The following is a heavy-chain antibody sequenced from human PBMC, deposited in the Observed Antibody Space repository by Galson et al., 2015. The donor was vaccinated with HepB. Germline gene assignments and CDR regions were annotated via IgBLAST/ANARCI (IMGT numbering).Heavy chain of an antibody. CDR1: GYTFTSYG. CDR2: ISAYNGNT. V-gene: IGHV1-18*04. J-gene: IGHJ4*02. Sequence: SVKVSCKASGYTFTSYGISWVRQAPGQGLEWMGWISAYNGNTNYAQKLQGRVTMTTDTSTSTAYMELRSLRSDDTAVYYCARVTYYYGSGSYYPYDYWGQGTLVTVSS. D-gene: IGHD3-10*01. CDR3: ARVTYYYGSGSYYPYDY.